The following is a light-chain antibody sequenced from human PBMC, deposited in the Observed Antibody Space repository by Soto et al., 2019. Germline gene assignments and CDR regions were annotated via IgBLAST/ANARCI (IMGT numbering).Light chain of an antibody. Sequence: QSALTQPASVSGSPGQSITISCTGTISDIGTYNYVSWYQQHPGKAPRLMIYEVSNRPSGVSIRFSGSKSGKTASLTISGLQAEDEAHYYCSTYTNSIAVFGGGTKVTVL. CDR3: STYTNSIAV. V-gene: IGLV2-14*01. CDR1: ISDIGTYNY. J-gene: IGLJ2*01. CDR2: EVS.